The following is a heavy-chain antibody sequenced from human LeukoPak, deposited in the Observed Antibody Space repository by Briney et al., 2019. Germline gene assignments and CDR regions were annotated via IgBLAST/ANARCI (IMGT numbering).Heavy chain of an antibody. J-gene: IGHJ4*02. CDR2: IYPGDSDS. CDR3: ARRRAASGTWVFDY. V-gene: IGHV5-51*01. D-gene: IGHD6-13*01. Sequence: HGESLKISCKGSGYSFTNYWIGWVRQMPGKGLEWMGIIYPGDSDSRYSPSFQGQVTMSADKSISTAYLYWSSLKPSDTAMYYCARRRAASGTWVFDYWGQGTLVTVSS. CDR1: GYSFTNYW.